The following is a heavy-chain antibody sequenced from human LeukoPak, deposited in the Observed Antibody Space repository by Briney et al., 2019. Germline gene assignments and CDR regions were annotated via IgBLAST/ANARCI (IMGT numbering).Heavy chain of an antibody. CDR1: GESFSGYN. D-gene: IGHD4-17*01. V-gene: IGHV4-34*01. J-gene: IGHJ4*02. CDR3: AREKGLGLLTVMGGTFDY. Sequence: SETLSLTCTVYGESFSGYNWNWIRQPPGRGLEWIGEINHRGSTNYNPSLKSRVTISVDTSKNQFSLKLSSVTAADTAVYYCAREKGLGLLTVMGGTFDYWGQGTLVTVSS. CDR2: INHRGST.